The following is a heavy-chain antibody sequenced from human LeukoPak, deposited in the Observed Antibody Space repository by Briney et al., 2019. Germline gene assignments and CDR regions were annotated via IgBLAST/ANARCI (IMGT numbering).Heavy chain of an antibody. J-gene: IGHJ6*02. V-gene: IGHV3-7*01. CDR3: ARDNGMTSGWYAGRIDYYYGIDV. CDR2: IKHDGSEA. D-gene: IGHD6-19*01. CDR1: EFTFNRYW. Sequence: GGSLRLSCAASEFTFNRYWMSWVRQAPGKGLEWVANIKHDGSEAHYVDSVKGRFTISRDNAKNSLYLQMNSLRDEDMAVYYCARDNGMTSGWYAGRIDYYYGIDVWGQGTTVTVSS.